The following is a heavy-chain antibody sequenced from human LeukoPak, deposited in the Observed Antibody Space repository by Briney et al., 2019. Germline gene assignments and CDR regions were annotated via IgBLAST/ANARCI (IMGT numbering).Heavy chain of an antibody. D-gene: IGHD3-10*01. CDR2: ISGGGDAT. J-gene: IGHJ4*02. CDR1: GFTFSSYS. Sequence: GGSLRLSCAASGFTFSSYSMNWVRQAPGKGLEWVSTISGGGDATYYADSVKGRFTISRDNSKNTLYLQMNSLRVEDTAVYYCARDSSMLRGPLVIYYFDFWGQGTLVTVSS. V-gene: IGHV3-23*01. CDR3: ARDSSMLRGPLVIYYFDF.